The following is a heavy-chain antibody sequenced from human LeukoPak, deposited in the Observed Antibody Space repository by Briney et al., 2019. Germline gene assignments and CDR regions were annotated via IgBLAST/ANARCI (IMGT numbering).Heavy chain of an antibody. CDR2: IYYSGST. V-gene: IGHV4-59*12. D-gene: IGHD3-9*01. CDR3: ARVELNYDILTGYSNDAFDI. CDR1: GGSISSYY. Sequence: SETLSLTCTVSGGSISSYYWSWIRQPPGKGLEWIGYIYYSGSTNYNPSLKSRVTISVDTSKNQFSLKLSSVTAADTAVYYCARVELNYDILTGYSNDAFDIWGQGTMVTVSS. J-gene: IGHJ3*02.